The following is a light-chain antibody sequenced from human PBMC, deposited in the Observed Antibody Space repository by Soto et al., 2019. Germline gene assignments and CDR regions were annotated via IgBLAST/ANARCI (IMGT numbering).Light chain of an antibody. CDR3: QKYGISPRT. CDR1: QSVSGGS. V-gene: IGKV3-20*01. Sequence: EIVLTQSPGTLSLSPGERATLSCRASQSVSGGSLAWYQQRPGQAPRLLIYGASSRATGIPDRFSGSGSGTDFTLTITRLEPEDFAVYYCQKYGISPRTFGQGTKVDIK. J-gene: IGKJ1*01. CDR2: GAS.